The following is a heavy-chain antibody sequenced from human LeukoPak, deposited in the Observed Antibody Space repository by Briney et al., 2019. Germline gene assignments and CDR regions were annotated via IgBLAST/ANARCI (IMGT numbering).Heavy chain of an antibody. Sequence: ASVKVSCKASGYTFTGYYMHWVRQAPGQGLEWMGWINPNSGGTNYAQKFQGRVTMTRDTPISTAYMELSRLRSDDTAVYYCARVSHSDWLYFDYWGQGTLVTVSS. V-gene: IGHV1-2*02. CDR1: GYTFTGYY. D-gene: IGHD2-21*02. CDR3: ARVSHSDWLYFDY. CDR2: INPNSGGT. J-gene: IGHJ4*02.